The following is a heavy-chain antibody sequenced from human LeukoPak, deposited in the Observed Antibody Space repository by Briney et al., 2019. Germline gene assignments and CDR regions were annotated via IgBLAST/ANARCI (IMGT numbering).Heavy chain of an antibody. CDR1: GGSISSGGYY. Sequence: SETLSLTCTVSGGSISSGGYYWSWIRQPPGKGLEWIGYIYHSGSTYYNPSLKSRVTISVDRSKNQFSLKLSSVTAADTAVYYCARGGSYGKNAFDIWGQGTMVTVSS. J-gene: IGHJ3*02. V-gene: IGHV4-30-2*01. CDR3: ARGGSYGKNAFDI. CDR2: IYHSGST. D-gene: IGHD5-18*01.